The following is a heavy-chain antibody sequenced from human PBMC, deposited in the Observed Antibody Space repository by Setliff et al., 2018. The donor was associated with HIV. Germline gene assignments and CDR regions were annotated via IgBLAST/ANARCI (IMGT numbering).Heavy chain of an antibody. CDR2: IRGSGGST. Sequence: GGSLRLSCAASGFTFSSYAMSWVRQAPGKGLEWVSAIRGSGGSTYYADSVKGRFTISRDNSKNTLYLQMNSLRAEDTAAYFCAKDFGYSSGWYLVSGTFDIWGQGTKVTVSS. CDR1: GFTFSSYA. V-gene: IGHV3-23*01. D-gene: IGHD6-19*01. CDR3: AKDFGYSSGWYLVSGTFDI. J-gene: IGHJ3*02.